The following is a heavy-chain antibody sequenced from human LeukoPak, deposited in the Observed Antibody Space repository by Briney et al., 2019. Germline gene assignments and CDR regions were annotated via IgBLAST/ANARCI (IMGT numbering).Heavy chain of an antibody. D-gene: IGHD3-3*01. CDR3: ARDRRFGVMDWFDP. Sequence: PSETLSLTCTVSGGSISSYYWSWIRQPPGKGLEWIGYIYYSGSTNYNPSLKSRVTISVDTSKNQFSLKLSSVTAADTAVYYCARDRRFGVMDWFDPWGQGTLVTVSS. J-gene: IGHJ5*02. CDR1: GGSISSYY. V-gene: IGHV4-59*01. CDR2: IYYSGST.